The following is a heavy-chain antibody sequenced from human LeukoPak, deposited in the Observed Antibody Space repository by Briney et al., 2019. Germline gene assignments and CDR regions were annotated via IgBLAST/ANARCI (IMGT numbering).Heavy chain of an antibody. CDR1: GYTFTGYY. J-gene: IGHJ4*02. CDR2: SNPNSGGT. CDR3: ARGYSSSSPNDY. D-gene: IGHD6-6*01. Sequence: ASVKVSCKASGYTFTGYYMHWVRQAPGQGLEWMGWSNPNSGGTNYAQKFQGRVTMTRDTSISTAYMELSRLRSDDTDVYYCARGYSSSSPNDYWGQGTLVTVSS. V-gene: IGHV1-2*02.